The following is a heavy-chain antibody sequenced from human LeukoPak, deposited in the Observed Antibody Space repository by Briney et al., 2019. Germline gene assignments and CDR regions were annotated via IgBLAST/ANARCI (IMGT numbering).Heavy chain of an antibody. D-gene: IGHD4-17*01. CDR2: IYYSGST. V-gene: IGHV4-59*01. CDR1: GGSISSYY. Sequence: PSETLSLTCTVSGGSISSYYWSWIRQPPGKGLEWSGYIYYSGSTNYNPSLKSRVTISVDTSKNQFPLKLSSVTAADTAVYYCARDLRYGDYAWFDPWGQGTLVTVSS. CDR3: ARDLRYGDYAWFDP. J-gene: IGHJ5*02.